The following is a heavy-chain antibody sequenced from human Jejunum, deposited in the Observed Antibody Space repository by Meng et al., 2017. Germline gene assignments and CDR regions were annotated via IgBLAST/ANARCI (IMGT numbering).Heavy chain of an antibody. CDR1: GFTFSTYS. Sequence: GESLKISCAASGFTFSTYSMSGVRQAPGKGLEWVSSVSSGSTYYAESVKGRFTISRDNSKNTLYLQMNSLGAGDTALYYCAKDRKPDGLWPFDSWGQGTVVTVSS. V-gene: IGHV3-23*01. CDR3: AKDRKPDGLWPFDS. D-gene: IGHD4-17*01. CDR2: VSSGST. J-gene: IGHJ4*02.